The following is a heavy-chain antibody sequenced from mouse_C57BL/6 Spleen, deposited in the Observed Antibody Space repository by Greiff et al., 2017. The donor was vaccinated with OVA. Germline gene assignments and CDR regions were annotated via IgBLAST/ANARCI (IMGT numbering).Heavy chain of an antibody. CDR1: GYTFTSYW. V-gene: IGHV1-61*01. CDR2: IYPSDSET. CDR3: ARRTGDYAMDY. D-gene: IGHD4-1*01. Sequence: QVQLKQPGAELVRPGSSVKLSCKASGYTFTSYWMDWVKQRPGQGLEWIGNIYPSDSETHYNQKFKDKATLTVDKSSSTAYMQLSSLTSEDSAVYYCARRTGDYAMDYWGQGTSVTVSS. J-gene: IGHJ4*01.